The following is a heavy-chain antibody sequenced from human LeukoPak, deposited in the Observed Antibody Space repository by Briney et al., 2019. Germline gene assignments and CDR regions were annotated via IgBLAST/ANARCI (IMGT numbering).Heavy chain of an antibody. V-gene: IGHV3-11*06. CDR3: ARAQYYLDS. J-gene: IGHJ4*02. CDR2: ISSSSSNR. CDR1: GFTFSDYY. Sequence: AGGSLRLSCAASGFTFSDYYMSWIRQAPGKGLEWVSYISSSSSNRNYADSVKGRFTISRDNAKNSLYLQMNSLRAEDTAVYYCARAQYYLDSWGQGTLVTVSS.